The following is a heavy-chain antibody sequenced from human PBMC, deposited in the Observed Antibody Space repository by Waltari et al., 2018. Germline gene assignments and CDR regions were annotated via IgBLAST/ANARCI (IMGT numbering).Heavy chain of an antibody. CDR1: EYTFTSAY. J-gene: IGHJ6*02. D-gene: IGHD2-21*01. Sequence: QVQLVQSGDEVKKPGASGKVSCKTAEYTFTSAYIHWVRQAPGQGLEWMGIINPSGGSTIYAQKFQGRVTMTRDTSTSTVYMELSSLRSEDTAVYYCARDTGALWMDVWGQGTTVTVSS. CDR3: ARDTGALWMDV. V-gene: IGHV1-46*01. CDR2: INPSGGST.